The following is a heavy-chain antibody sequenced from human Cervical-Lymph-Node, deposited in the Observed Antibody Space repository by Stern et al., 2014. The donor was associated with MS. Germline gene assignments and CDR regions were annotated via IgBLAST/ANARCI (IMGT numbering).Heavy chain of an antibody. CDR2: IIPIFGTP. Sequence: VQLVESGAEVKKPGSSVKVSCKASGGTFSSYAISWVRQAPGQGLEWMGGIIPIFGTPDYAQKFQGRVTIPADESTSTAYMELSSVRSEDTAVYYCARDGNVDSPAFDIWGQGTMVTVSS. V-gene: IGHV1-69*01. CDR3: ARDGNVDSPAFDI. J-gene: IGHJ3*02. D-gene: IGHD1-26*01. CDR1: GGTFSSYA.